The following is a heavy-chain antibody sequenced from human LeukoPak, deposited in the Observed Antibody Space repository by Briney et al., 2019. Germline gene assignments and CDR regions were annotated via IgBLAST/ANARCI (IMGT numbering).Heavy chain of an antibody. V-gene: IGHV1-2*02. CDR1: GHTLSGYY. CDR3: ARGGPLTPTGYYYIY. D-gene: IGHD3-9*01. CDR2: INPNNGGT. J-gene: IGHJ4*02. Sequence: ASVKVSCKASGHTLSGYYMLWVRQAPGQGLEWMGWINPNNGGTSYAEKFQGRVSMTRDTSISTAYMELGRLRFDDTAVYYCARGGPLTPTGYYYIYWGQGTLVTVSS.